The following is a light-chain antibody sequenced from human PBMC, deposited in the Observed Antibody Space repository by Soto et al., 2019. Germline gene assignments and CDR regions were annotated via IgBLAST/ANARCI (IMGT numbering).Light chain of an antibody. CDR3: QKYNNWPRT. CDR1: QSVSSN. J-gene: IGKJ1*01. V-gene: IGKV3-15*01. CDR2: GAS. Sequence: EIVMTQSPATLSVSPGERATLSCRASQSVSSNLAWYQQKPGQAPRLLIYGASTRATGIPARFSGSGSGTEFTLTISRLQSEDFAVYYCQKYNNWPRTFGQGTKVEIE.